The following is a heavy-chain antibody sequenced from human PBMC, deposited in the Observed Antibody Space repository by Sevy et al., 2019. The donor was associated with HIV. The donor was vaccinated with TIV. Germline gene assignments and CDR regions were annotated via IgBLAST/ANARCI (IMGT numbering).Heavy chain of an antibody. Sequence: GGSLRLSCSASEFTFSSYAMSWVRQAPGKGLEWVSSISGSGRFTYYADFVEGRFIISRDNSKNTLSVHMNSLRAEDTAVYYCAKGFCSGATCPRDYYYYGMDVWGQGTTVTVS. J-gene: IGHJ6*02. D-gene: IGHD2-15*01. V-gene: IGHV3-23*01. CDR3: AKGFCSGATCPRDYYYYGMDV. CDR1: EFTFSSYA. CDR2: ISGSGRFT.